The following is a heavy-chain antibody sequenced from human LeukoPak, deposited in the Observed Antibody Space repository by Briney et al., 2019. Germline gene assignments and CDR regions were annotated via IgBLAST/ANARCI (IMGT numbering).Heavy chain of an antibody. CDR1: GGTFSSYA. V-gene: IGHV1-69*05. J-gene: IGHJ4*02. CDR3: ARDGYCSGGSCHGRF. D-gene: IGHD2-15*01. CDR2: IIPIFGTA. Sequence: SVKVSCKASGGTFSSYAISWVRQAPGQGLEWMGGIIPIFGTANYAQKFQGRVTITTDESTSTAYMELSSLRSEDTAVYYCARDGYCSGGSCHGRFWGQGTLVTVSS.